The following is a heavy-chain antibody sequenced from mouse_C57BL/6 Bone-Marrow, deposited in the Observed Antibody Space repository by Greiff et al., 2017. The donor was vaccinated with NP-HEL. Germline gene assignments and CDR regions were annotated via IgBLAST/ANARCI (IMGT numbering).Heavy chain of an antibody. D-gene: IGHD1-1*01. CDR2: IDPETGGT. CDR3: TRFITTVVGPGY. Sequence: VQVVESGAELVRPGASVTLSCKASGYTFTDYEMHWVKQTPVHGLEWIGAIDPETGGTAYNQKFKGKAILTADKSSSTAYMELRSLTSEDSAVYYCTRFITTVVGPGYWGQGTTLTVSS. J-gene: IGHJ2*01. CDR1: GYTFTDYE. V-gene: IGHV1-15*01.